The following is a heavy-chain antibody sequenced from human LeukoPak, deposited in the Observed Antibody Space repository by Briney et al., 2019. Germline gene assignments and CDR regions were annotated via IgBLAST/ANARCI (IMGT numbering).Heavy chain of an antibody. D-gene: IGHD4-23*01. J-gene: IGHJ4*02. CDR2: ISWNSGSI. V-gene: IGHV3-9*01. CDR3: AKDISSENGGNCFDY. CDR1: GFTFSNFA. Sequence: QPGRSLRLSCAASGFTFSNFAMHWVRHAPGKGLEWVSGISWNSGSIGYADSVKGRFTISRDNAKNSLYLQMNSLRAEDTALYYCAKDISSENGGNCFDYWGQGTLVTVSS.